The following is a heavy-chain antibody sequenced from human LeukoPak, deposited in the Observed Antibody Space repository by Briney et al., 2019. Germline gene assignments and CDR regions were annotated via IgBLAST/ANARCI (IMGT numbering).Heavy chain of an antibody. CDR1: GYTFTSYD. D-gene: IGHD2-2*01. CDR2: MNPNSGNT. V-gene: IGHV1-8*01. Sequence: GASVKVSCKASGYTFTSYDINWVRQATGQGLEWMGWMNPNSGNTGYAQKFQGRVTMTRNTSISTAYMELSSLRSEDTAVYYCASISPRYCSSTSCLSSHYYGMDVWGQGTTVTVSS. CDR3: ASISPRYCSSTSCLSSHYYGMDV. J-gene: IGHJ6*02.